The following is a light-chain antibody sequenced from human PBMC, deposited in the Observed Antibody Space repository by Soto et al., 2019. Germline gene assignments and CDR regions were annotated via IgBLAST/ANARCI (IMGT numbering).Light chain of an antibody. CDR3: GSYTSTDTPFV. J-gene: IGLJ1*01. CDR2: EVS. CDR1: SSDVGSYNY. V-gene: IGLV2-14*01. Sequence: QSALTQPASVSGSPGQSITISCTGTSSDVGSYNYVSWYQQHPGKAPKLMIYEVSDRPSGVSDRFSGSKSGNKASLTISNLEAEDESDYYCGSYTSTDTPFVFGTGTKVTVL.